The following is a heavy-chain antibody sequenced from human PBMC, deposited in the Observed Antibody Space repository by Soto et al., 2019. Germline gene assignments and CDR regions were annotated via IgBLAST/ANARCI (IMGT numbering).Heavy chain of an antibody. D-gene: IGHD3-10*01. J-gene: IGHJ6*02. Sequence: EVQLVESGGGLVQPGRSLRLSCVASGFTFHDHAMHLVRQAPGKGLEWVSGIYWKSGDTGYADSVKGRFTISRDNAKNSLYLQINSLTAEDTALYYCTKDLNPGGADVWCQATTVTVSS. CDR2: IYWKSGDT. V-gene: IGHV3-9*01. CDR3: TKDLNPGGADV. CDR1: GFTFHDHA.